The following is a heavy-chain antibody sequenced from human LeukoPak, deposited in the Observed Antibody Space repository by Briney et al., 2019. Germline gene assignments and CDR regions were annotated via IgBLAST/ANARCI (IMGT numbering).Heavy chain of an antibody. CDR1: GFSFSSNW. D-gene: IGHD6-13*01. Sequence: PGGSLRLSCAASGFSFSSNWMHWVRQAPGKGLEWVSAISGSGGSTYYADSVKGRFTISRDNSKNTLYLQMNSLRAEDTAVYYCAKDRPIAAAGLFDYWGQGTLVTVSS. J-gene: IGHJ4*02. CDR3: AKDRPIAAAGLFDY. CDR2: ISGSGGST. V-gene: IGHV3-23*01.